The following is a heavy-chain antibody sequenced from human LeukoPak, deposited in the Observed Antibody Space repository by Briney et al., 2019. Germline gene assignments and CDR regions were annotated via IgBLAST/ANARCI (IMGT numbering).Heavy chain of an antibody. CDR2: IKPNSGDP. Sequence: GASVKVSCKAPGYTFTGYYVHWVRQAPGQGLEWMGWIKPNSGDPNYAQKFQGRVTMTRDTSISTAYMDLSRLRSDDTAVYYCARVFGRQLPDYWGQGTLVTVSS. J-gene: IGHJ4*02. D-gene: IGHD1-26*01. V-gene: IGHV1-2*02. CDR3: ARVFGRQLPDY. CDR1: GYTFTGYY.